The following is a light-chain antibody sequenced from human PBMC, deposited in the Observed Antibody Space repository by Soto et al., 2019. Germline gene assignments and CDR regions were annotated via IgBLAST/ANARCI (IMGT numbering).Light chain of an antibody. J-gene: IGKJ1*01. CDR2: ASS. CDR1: QGVGNW. V-gene: IGKV1-12*01. CDR3: LQTSDFPWT. Sequence: DIQMTQSPSSVSASVGDRVTITCRASQGVGNWLAWYQQKPGKAPKLLIYASSTLQSGVPSRFSGSGSGTDFDLTISSLQPEDCATSWCLQTSDFPWTFGQGTKVEIK.